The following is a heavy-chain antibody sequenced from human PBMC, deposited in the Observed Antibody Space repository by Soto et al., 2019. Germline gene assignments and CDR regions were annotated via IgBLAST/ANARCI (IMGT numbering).Heavy chain of an antibody. CDR3: ARAKTFGGAGTLNWFDP. J-gene: IGHJ5*02. D-gene: IGHD3-16*01. CDR2: ISGSGGST. Sequence: GGSLRLSCAASGFTFSSYAMGWVRQAPGKGLEWVSAISGSGGSTYYADSVKGRFTISRDNSKNTLYLQMNSLRAEDTAVYYCARAKTFGGAGTLNWFDPWGQGTLVTVSS. CDR1: GFTFSSYA. V-gene: IGHV3-23*01.